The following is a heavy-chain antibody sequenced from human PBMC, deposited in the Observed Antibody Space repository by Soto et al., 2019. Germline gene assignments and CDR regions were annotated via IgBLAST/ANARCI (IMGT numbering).Heavy chain of an antibody. CDR2: INAGNGNT. J-gene: IGHJ6*02. D-gene: IGHD5-12*01. CDR3: ARDKARLQLGGNYDYGMDV. Sequence: QVQLVQSGAEEKKPGASVKVSCKASGYTFTRYALHWVRQAPGQRLEWMAWINAGNGNTKCSQKFRGAVTLTEDESPSTAYMELTSVRSEDTAVYYCARDKARLQLGGNYDYGMDVWGQGTRVNVSS. V-gene: IGHV1-3*05. CDR1: GYTFTRYA.